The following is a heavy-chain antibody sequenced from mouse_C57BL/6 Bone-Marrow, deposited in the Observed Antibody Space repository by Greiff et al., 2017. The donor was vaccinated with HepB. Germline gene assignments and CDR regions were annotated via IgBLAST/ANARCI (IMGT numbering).Heavy chain of an antibody. D-gene: IGHD2-2*01. CDR2: IHPNSGST. CDR1: GYTFTSYW. Sequence: QVQLQQPGAELVKPGASVKLSCKASGYTFTSYWMHWVKQRPGQGLEWIGMIHPNSGSTNYNEKFKSKATLTVDKSSSTAYMQLISLTSEDSAVYYCARGWLRPYYAMDYWGQGTSVTVSS. J-gene: IGHJ4*01. V-gene: IGHV1-64*01. CDR3: ARGWLRPYYAMDY.